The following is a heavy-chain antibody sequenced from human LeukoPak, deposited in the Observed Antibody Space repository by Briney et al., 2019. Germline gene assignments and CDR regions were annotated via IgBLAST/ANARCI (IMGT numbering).Heavy chain of an antibody. CDR2: INHSGST. Sequence: SETLSLTCAVYGGSFSGYYWSWIRQPPGKGLEWIGEINHSGSTNYNPSLKSRVTISVDTSKHQFSLKLSSVTAADTAVYYCARGPSPRPAKKYNWFDPWGQGTLVTVSS. J-gene: IGHJ5*02. D-gene: IGHD2-2*01. V-gene: IGHV4-34*01. CDR3: ARGPSPRPAKKYNWFDP. CDR1: GGSFSGYY.